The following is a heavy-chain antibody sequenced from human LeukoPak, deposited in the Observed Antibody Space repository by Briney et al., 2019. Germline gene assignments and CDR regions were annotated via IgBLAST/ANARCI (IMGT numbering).Heavy chain of an antibody. V-gene: IGHV4-31*03. CDR2: IYYSGST. CDR3: ARDQFGCSDY. Sequence: PSETLSLTCTVSGGSISSGGYYWSWIRQHPGKGLEWIGYIYYSGSTCYNPSLKSRVTISVDTSKNQFSLKLSSVTAADTAVYYCARDQFGCSDYWGQGTLVTVSS. D-gene: IGHD3-10*02. CDR1: GGSISSGGYY. J-gene: IGHJ4*02.